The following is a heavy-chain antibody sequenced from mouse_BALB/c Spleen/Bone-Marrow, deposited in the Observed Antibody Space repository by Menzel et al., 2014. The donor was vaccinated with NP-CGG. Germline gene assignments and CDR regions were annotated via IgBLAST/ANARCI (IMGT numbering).Heavy chain of an antibody. D-gene: IGHD2-1*01. V-gene: IGHV1-54*01. CDR3: ARIYYGNYY. J-gene: IGHJ2*01. CDR2: INPGSGGT. CDR1: GYAFTNYL. Sequence: QVHVKQSGAELVRPGTSVKASCKASGYAFTNYLIEWVKQRPGQGLEWIGVINPGSGGTNYNEKFKGKATLTADKSSSTAYMQLSSLTSDDSAVYFCARIYYGNYYWGQGTTLTVSS.